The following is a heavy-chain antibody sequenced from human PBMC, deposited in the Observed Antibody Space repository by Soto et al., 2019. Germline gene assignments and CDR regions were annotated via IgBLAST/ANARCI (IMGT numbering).Heavy chain of an antibody. CDR1: GFTFSGYA. V-gene: IGHV3-23*01. D-gene: IGHD6-6*01. CDR3: AKDLASESSSEHIFHWFDP. CDR2: ISGSGGST. Sequence: GGSLRLSCAASGFTFSGYAMSWVRQAPGKGLEWVSAISGSGGSTYYADSVKGRFTISRDNSKNTLYLQMNSLRAEDTAVYYCAKDLASESSSEHIFHWFDPWGQGTLVTVSS. J-gene: IGHJ5*02.